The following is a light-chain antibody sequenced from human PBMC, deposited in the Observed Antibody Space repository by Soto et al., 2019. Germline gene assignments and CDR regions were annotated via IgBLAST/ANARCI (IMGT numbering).Light chain of an antibody. J-gene: IGKJ5*01. CDR1: QSVSSN. CDR2: GAS. CDR3: QHYDNWPIT. V-gene: IGKV3-15*01. Sequence: ELVMTQSPATLSVSPGERANLSCRASQSVSSNLAWYQQKPGQAPRLLIYGASTRATGFPARFSGSRSGTEFTLTISSLQSEDFAIYYCQHYDNWPITFGQGTRLEI.